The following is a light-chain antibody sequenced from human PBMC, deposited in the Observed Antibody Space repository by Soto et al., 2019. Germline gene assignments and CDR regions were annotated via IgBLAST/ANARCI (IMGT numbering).Light chain of an antibody. CDR1: SSDVGGYNY. V-gene: IGLV2-14*01. CDR3: SSYTSSSTL. Sequence: QSVPTQPASVSGTHGQSITIPYTGTSSDVGGYNYVSWYQQHPGKAHKLLIYEVSNRPSGVSNRFSGSKSGNTGSLTISGLQAEDEADYYCSSYTSSSTLFGGGTQLTVL. CDR2: EVS. J-gene: IGLJ2*01.